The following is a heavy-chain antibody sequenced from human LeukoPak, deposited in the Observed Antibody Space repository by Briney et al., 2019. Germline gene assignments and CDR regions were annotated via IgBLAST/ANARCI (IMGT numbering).Heavy chain of an antibody. CDR1: GGSISSSYF. V-gene: IGHV4-39*07. CDR3: ARWIERNYVDY. CDR2: IYYNDNT. Sequence: SSETLSLTCTVSGGSISSSYFWGWIRQPPGKGLEWIGSIYYNDNTYYNPSLKSGVTISLDTSKNQFSLKLTSVTAADTAVYYCARWIERNYVDYWGQGTLVTVSS. J-gene: IGHJ4*02. D-gene: IGHD1-1*01.